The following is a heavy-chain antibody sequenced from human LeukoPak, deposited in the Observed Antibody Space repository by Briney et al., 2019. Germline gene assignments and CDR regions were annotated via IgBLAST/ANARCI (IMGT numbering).Heavy chain of an antibody. CDR2: ISAYNGNT. D-gene: IGHD5-24*01. J-gene: IGHJ3*02. CDR3: ANSPPYKVDAFDI. V-gene: IGHV1-18*04. CDR1: GYTFTGYY. Sequence: ASVKVSCKASGYTFTGYYMHWVRQAPGQGLEWMGWISAYNGNTNYAQKLQGRVTMTTDTSTSTAYMELSSLRSEDTAVYYCANSPPYKVDAFDIWGQGTMVTVSS.